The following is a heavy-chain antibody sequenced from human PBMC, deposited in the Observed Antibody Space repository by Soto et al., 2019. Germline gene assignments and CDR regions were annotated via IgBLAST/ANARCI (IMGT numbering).Heavy chain of an antibody. Sequence: GGSLRLSCATSGFTFSNYWMHWARQVPGRGLVWVSRIDTDGSTTSYADFAKGRFTISRDNAKSTLSLQMNSLRAEDTAIYYCACSRRPARLGPKGAIDYWGQGTLVTVSS. J-gene: IGHJ4*02. CDR2: IDTDGSTT. CDR3: ACSRRPARLGPKGAIDY. V-gene: IGHV3-74*01. D-gene: IGHD2-15*01. CDR1: GFTFSNYW.